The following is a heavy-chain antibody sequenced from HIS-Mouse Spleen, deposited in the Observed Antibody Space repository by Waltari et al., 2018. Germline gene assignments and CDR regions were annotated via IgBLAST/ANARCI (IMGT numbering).Heavy chain of an antibody. CDR3: ARVTLAGGFDP. V-gene: IGHV3-33*01. CDR1: GFTFSSYG. CDR2: IWYNGSNK. D-gene: IGHD3-16*01. J-gene: IGHJ5*02. Sequence: QVQLVESGGGVVQPGRSLRLSCAASGFTFSSYGMHWVRQAPGKGLGWGAVIWYNGSNKYYAATVKGRFTISRDNSKNTLYLQMNSLRAEDTAVYYCARVTLAGGFDPWGQGTLVTVSS.